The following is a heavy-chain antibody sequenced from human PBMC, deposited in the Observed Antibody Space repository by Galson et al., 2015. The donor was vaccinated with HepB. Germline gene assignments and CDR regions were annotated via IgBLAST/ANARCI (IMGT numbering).Heavy chain of an antibody. CDR2: IDPSDSYI. CDR3: ARHRDGGYSLDH. Sequence: QSGAEVKKPGESLRISCKGSGYTFTRFWINWVRQMPGKGLEWMGRIDPSDSYIDYNPSFEGRVSISVDNSISTVYLQASGLKASDTAIYYCARHRDGGYSLDHWGQGTWSPSPQ. V-gene: IGHV5-10-1*01. D-gene: IGHD4-17*01. CDR1: GYTFTRFW. J-gene: IGHJ4*02.